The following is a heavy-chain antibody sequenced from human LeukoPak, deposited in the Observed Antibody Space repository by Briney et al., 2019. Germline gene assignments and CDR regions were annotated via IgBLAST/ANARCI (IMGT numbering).Heavy chain of an antibody. CDR2: IDTTSEYI. CDR3: ARGGYISFDP. CDR1: GFSFSSYN. V-gene: IGHV3-21*01. D-gene: IGHD5-18*01. Sequence: GGSLRLSCAASGFSFSSYNMNWVRQSPGKGLEWVASIDTTSEYIFYTDSLKGRFTISRDNAKNSLYLQMNSLRAEDTAVYYCARGGYISFDPWGQGTLVTVSS. J-gene: IGHJ5*02.